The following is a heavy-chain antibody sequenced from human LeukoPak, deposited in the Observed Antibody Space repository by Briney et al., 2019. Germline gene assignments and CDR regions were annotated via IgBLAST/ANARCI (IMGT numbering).Heavy chain of an antibody. V-gene: IGHV3-33*01. J-gene: IGHJ4*02. CDR2: IYNDGTNK. CDR3: ARGAETATLPDY. Sequence: PGRSLRLSCEASGFTFSNYGMNWVRQAPGKGLEWVAAIYNDGTNKYYADSVKGRFTISRDNSKNTLFLQMNSLRADDTAVYYCARGAETATLPDYWGQGTLVTVSS. CDR1: GFTFSNYG. D-gene: IGHD5-24*01.